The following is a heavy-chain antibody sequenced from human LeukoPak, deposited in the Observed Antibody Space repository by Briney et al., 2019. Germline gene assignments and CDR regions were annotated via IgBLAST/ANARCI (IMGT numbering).Heavy chain of an antibody. J-gene: IGHJ4*02. CDR1: GGTFSSYA. D-gene: IGHD3-22*01. V-gene: IGHV1-69*06. CDR2: IIPIFGTA. Sequence: ASVKISCKASGGTFSSYAISWVRHAPGQGLEWMGGIIPIFGTANYAQKFQGRVTITADKSTSTAYTELSSLRSADTAVYYCARDRTPYYDSSGSLDYWGQGTLVTVSS. CDR3: ARDRTPYYDSSGSLDY.